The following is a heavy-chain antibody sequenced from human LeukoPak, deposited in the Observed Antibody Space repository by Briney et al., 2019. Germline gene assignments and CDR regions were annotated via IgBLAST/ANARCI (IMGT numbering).Heavy chain of an antibody. CDR3: ARDRLYYYGSGSYSSF. V-gene: IGHV3-21*01. J-gene: IGHJ4*02. CDR2: ISSSSSYI. D-gene: IGHD3-10*01. Sequence: GGSLKLPCAASGFTFISFSLNWFGQAQGKGLEWFSSISSSSSYIYYADSVKGRFTISRDNAKNSLYLQMNSLRAEDTAVYYCARDRLYYYGSGSYSSFWGQGTLVTVSS. CDR1: GFTFISFS.